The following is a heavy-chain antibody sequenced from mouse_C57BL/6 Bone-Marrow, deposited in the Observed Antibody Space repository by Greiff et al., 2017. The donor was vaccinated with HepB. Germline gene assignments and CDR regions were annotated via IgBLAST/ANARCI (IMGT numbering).Heavy chain of an antibody. CDR3: ARHDGYHGGFAY. CDR1: GYTFTDYN. J-gene: IGHJ3*01. V-gene: IGHV1-18*01. Sequence: VQLQQSGPELVKPGASVKIPCKASGYTFTDYNMDWVKQSHGKSLEWIGDINPNNGGTIYNQKFKGKATLTVDKSSSTAYMELRSLTSEDTAVYYCARHDGYHGGFAYWGQGTLVTVSA. CDR2: INPNNGGT. D-gene: IGHD2-3*01.